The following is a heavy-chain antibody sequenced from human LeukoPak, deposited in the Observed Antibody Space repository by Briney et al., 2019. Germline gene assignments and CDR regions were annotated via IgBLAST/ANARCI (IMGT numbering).Heavy chain of an antibody. CDR2: INPSGGST. CDR3: ARERPQYYDFWSGYYYYGMDV. CDR1: GYTFTSYY. Sequence: ASVKVSCKASGYTFTSYYMHWVRQAPGQGLEWMGIINPSGGSTSYAQKFQGRVTVTRDTSTSTVYMELSSLRSEDTAVYYCARERPQYYDFWSGYYYYGMDVWGQGTTVTVSS. V-gene: IGHV1-46*01. J-gene: IGHJ6*02. D-gene: IGHD3-3*01.